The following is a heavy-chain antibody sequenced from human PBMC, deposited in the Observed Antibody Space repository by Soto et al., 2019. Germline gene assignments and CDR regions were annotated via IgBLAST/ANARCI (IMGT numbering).Heavy chain of an antibody. J-gene: IGHJ5*02. CDR2: IYYSGST. CDR1: GGSISSGGYY. CDR3: ARGHGTSLRNWFDP. Sequence: SETLSLTCTVSGGSISSGGYYWSWIRQHPGKGLEWIGYIYYSGSTYYNPSLRSRVTISVDTSKNQFSLKLSSVTAADTAVYYCARGHGTSLRNWFDPWGQGTLVTVSS. V-gene: IGHV4-31*03. D-gene: IGHD2-2*01.